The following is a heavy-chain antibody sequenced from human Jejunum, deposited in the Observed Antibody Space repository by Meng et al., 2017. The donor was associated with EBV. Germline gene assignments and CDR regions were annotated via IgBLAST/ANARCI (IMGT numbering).Heavy chain of an antibody. CDR2: MYYSGSS. CDR1: GDSVSSRSYY. CDR3: AGDRRAYCGSDCNPLDY. J-gene: IGHJ4*02. V-gene: IGHV4-61*01. Sequence: QGARAEAGPGLVKPSETLSLTCTVSGDSVSSRSYYWNWIRQPPGKGLEWIGYMYYSGSSNYNPSLKSRVTISIDMSKNQFSLKLNSVTAADTAVYYCAGDRRAYCGSDCNPLDYWGQGTLVTVSS. D-gene: IGHD2-21*02.